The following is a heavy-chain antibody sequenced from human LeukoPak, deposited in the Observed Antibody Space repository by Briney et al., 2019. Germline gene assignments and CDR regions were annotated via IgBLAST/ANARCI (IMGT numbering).Heavy chain of an antibody. CDR1: GFTVSSNY. CDR3: AKDTGMDNWNYVDAFDI. D-gene: IGHD1-7*01. Sequence: GGSLRLSCAASGFTVSSNYMSWVRQAPGKGLEWVSAISGSGGSTYYADSVKGRFTISRDNSKNTLYLQMNGLRAEDTAVYYCAKDTGMDNWNYVDAFDIWGQGTMVTVSS. J-gene: IGHJ3*02. V-gene: IGHV3-23*01. CDR2: ISGSGGST.